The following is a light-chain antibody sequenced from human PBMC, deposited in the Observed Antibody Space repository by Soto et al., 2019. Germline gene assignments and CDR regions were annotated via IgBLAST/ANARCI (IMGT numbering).Light chain of an antibody. V-gene: IGKV1-6*01. J-gene: IGKJ5*01. CDR3: LQDYNYPIT. CDR2: DVS. CDR1: QSIAAS. Sequence: IQMTQSPSALSASVGDPVPITCRASQSIAASLAWYQHKPGEAPKLLIYDVSSLQSGVPSRFSGSGSGTDFTLTISSLQPEDFATYYCLQDYNYPITFGQGTRLEIK.